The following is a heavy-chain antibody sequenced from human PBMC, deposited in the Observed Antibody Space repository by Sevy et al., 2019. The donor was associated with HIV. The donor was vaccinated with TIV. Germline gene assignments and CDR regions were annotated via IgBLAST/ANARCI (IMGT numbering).Heavy chain of an antibody. CDR2: VGPAGDP. V-gene: IGHV3-13*05. CDR3: ARSGGYSDYGMDV. J-gene: IGHJ6*02. CDR1: GFTFSSYD. Sequence: GGSLRLSCVASGFTFSSYDMHWVRQVTGKGLEWVSGVGPAGDPFYPGSVKGRFTISRENAKNSFYLQINSLRAGDTAVYYCARSGGYSDYGMDVWGQGTTVTVSS. D-gene: IGHD5-12*01.